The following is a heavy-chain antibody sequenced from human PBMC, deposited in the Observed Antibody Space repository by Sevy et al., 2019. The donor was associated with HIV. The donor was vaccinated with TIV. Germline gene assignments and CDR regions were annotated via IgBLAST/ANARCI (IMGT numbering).Heavy chain of an antibody. CDR2: ISSSSSTI. Sequence: GGSLRLSCAASGFTFSSYSMNWVRQAPGKGLEWVSYISSSSSTIYNAETVKGRFTISRDNAKNAPYLQMNSLRDEDTSVYYCARDSTVRATSTDYWGQGTMVTVSA. J-gene: IGHJ4*02. CDR1: GFTFSSYS. D-gene: IGHD1-26*01. V-gene: IGHV3-48*02. CDR3: ARDSTVRATSTDY.